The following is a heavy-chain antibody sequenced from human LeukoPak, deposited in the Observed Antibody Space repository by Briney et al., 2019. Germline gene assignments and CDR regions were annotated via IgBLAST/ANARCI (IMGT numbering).Heavy chain of an antibody. CDR1: GFIFSSYE. D-gene: IGHD6-19*01. J-gene: IGHJ6*03. V-gene: IGHV3-48*03. Sequence: PGGSLRLSCAASGFIFSSYEMNWVRQAPGKGLECVSYISSSGSTIYYADSVKGRFTISRDNAKNSLYLQMNSLRAEDMALYYCAKGAVAGITGSYYYYYMDVWGKGTTVTVSS. CDR3: AKGAVAGITGSYYYYYMDV. CDR2: ISSSGSTI.